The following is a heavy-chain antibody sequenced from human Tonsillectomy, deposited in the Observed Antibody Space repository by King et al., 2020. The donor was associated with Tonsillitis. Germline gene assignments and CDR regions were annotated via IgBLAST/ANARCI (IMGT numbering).Heavy chain of an antibody. J-gene: IGHJ2*01. CDR1: GFTFNNYG. CDR3: AKGSGSYLWLRLWYFDL. Sequence: VQLVESGGGVVQPGRSLRLSCAASGFTFNNYGMHWVRQAPGKGLEWVALISYDGSNKYYVDSVKGRFTISRDNSKNTLYLQMNSLRAEDTAVYYCAKGSGSYLWLRLWYFDLWGRGALVSVSS. CDR2: ISYDGSNK. V-gene: IGHV3-30*18. D-gene: IGHD3-10*01.